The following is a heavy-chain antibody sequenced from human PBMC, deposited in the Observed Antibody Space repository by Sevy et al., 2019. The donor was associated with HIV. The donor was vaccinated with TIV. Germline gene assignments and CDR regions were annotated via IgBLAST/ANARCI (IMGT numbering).Heavy chain of an antibody. J-gene: IGHJ6*03. CDR1: GYTFTSYD. CDR3: ARGQRYSSSYYMDV. Sequence: ASVKVSCKASGYTFTSYDINWVRQATGQGLEWMGWMNPNSGNTGYAQKFQGRVTITRNTSISTAYMELSSLRSEDTAVYYCARGQRYSSSYYMDVWGKGTTVTVSS. CDR2: MNPNSGNT. D-gene: IGHD6-13*01. V-gene: IGHV1-8*03.